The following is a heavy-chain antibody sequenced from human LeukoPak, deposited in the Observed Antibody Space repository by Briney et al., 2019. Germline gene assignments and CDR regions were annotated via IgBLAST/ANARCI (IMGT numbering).Heavy chain of an antibody. V-gene: IGHV3-21*01. J-gene: IGHJ4*02. CDR3: ARGGPNPGENYYFDY. CDR2: ISSSSSYI. D-gene: IGHD3-10*01. Sequence: PGRSLRLSCAASGFTFSSYAMSWVRQAPGKGLEWVSSISSSSSYIYYADSVKGRFTVSRDNSKNTLYLQMNSLRVEDTAVYYCARGGPNPGENYYFDYWGQGNLVTVSS. CDR1: GFTFSSYA.